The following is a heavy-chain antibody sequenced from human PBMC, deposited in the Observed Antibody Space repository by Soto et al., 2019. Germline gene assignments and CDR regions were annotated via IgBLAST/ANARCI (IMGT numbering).Heavy chain of an antibody. CDR3: ARDIVVVVAALPYYYGMDV. CDR1: GFTFSSYS. V-gene: IGHV3-48*02. J-gene: IGHJ6*02. Sequence: ESLRLSCAASGFTFSSYSMNWVRQAPGKGLEWVSYISSSSSTIYYADSVKGRFTISRDNAKNSLYLQMNSLRDEDTAVYYCARDIVVVVAALPYYYGMDVWGQGTTVTVSS. CDR2: ISSSSSTI. D-gene: IGHD2-15*01.